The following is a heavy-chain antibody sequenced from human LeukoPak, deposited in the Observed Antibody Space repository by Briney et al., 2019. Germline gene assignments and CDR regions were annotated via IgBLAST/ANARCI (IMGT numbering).Heavy chain of an antibody. D-gene: IGHD3-16*02. V-gene: IGHV4-4*07. CDR2: IYTSGST. Sequence: PSETLSLTCTVSGGSISSYYWSWIRQPAGKGLEWIGRIYTSGSTNYNPSLKSRVTMSVDTSKNQFSLKLSSVTAADTAVYCCARSRMITFGGVIVPEYYFDYWGQGTLVTVSS. CDR3: ARSRMITFGGVIVPEYYFDY. CDR1: GGSISSYY. J-gene: IGHJ4*02.